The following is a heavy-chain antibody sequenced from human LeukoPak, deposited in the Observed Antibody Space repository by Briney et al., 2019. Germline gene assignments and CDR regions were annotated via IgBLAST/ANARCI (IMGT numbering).Heavy chain of an antibody. J-gene: IGHJ3*02. CDR1: GFTFSSYA. D-gene: IGHD6-13*01. V-gene: IGHV3-30*04. Sequence: GRSLRLSCAASGFTFSSYAMHWVRQAPGKGLEWVAVISYDGSNKYYADSVKGRFTISRDNSKNTLYLQMNSLRAEDTAVYYCERDRVAAGDDAFDIWGQGTMVTVSS. CDR3: ERDRVAAGDDAFDI. CDR2: ISYDGSNK.